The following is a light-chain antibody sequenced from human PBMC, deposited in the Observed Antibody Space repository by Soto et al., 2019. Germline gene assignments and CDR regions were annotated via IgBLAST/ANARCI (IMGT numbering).Light chain of an antibody. CDR1: SSDIGYYNY. CDR3: SSFTTRSPYV. J-gene: IGLJ1*01. Sequence: QSALTQPASVSGSPGQSITLSCTGTSSDIGYYNYVSWYQQYPGTAPKLMIYEVSHRPSGVSDRFSGSKSLSTAFLTISGLQDEDEADYCCSSFTTRSPYVFGAGTKLTVL. CDR2: EVS. V-gene: IGLV2-14*01.